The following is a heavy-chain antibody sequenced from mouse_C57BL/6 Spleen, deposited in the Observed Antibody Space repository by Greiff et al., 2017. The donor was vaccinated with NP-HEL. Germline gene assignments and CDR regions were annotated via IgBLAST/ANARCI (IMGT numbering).Heavy chain of an antibody. D-gene: IGHD2-5*01. V-gene: IGHV14-1*01. CDR3: TGEDYSNYAY. J-gene: IGHJ3*01. CDR2: IDPEDGDT. Sequence: EVKLMESGAELVRPGASVKLSCTASGFNIKDYYMHWVKQRPEQGLEWIGRIDPEDGDTEYDPKFQGKATMTADTSSNTAYLQLSRLTSEDTAGYYCTGEDYSNYAYWGQGTLVTVSA. CDR1: GFNIKDYY.